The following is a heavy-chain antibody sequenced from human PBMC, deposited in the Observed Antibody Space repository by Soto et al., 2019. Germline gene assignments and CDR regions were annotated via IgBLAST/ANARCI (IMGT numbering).Heavy chain of an antibody. CDR2: IIPILGIA. J-gene: IGHJ6*02. CDR3: ARDRLASRYYGSGSYGPSYYYYGMDV. V-gene: IGHV1-69*10. Sequence: ASVKVSCKASGGTFSSYAISWVRQAPGQGLEWMGGIIPILGIANYAQKFQGRVTITADKSTSTAYMELSSLRSEDTAVYYCARDRLASRYYGSGSYGPSYYYYGMDVWGQGTTVTVSS. D-gene: IGHD3-10*01. CDR1: GGTFSSYA.